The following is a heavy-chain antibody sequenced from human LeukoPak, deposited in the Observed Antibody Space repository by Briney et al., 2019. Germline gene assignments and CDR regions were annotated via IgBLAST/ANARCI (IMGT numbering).Heavy chain of an antibody. D-gene: IGHD1-1*01. CDR3: ARGPPRGKYYYMDV. Sequence: GGSLRLSCAASGFTFSSFDMHWVRQPTGQGLEWVSTIGTASDTYYPGSVEGRFTLSRDNAKNSLYLQMNSLTAGDTAVYYCARGPPRGKYYYMDVWGNGTTVTVSS. CDR2: IGTASDT. CDR1: GFTFSSFD. J-gene: IGHJ6*03. V-gene: IGHV3-13*01.